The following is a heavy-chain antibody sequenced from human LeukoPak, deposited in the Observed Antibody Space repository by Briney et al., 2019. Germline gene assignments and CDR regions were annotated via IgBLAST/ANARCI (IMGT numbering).Heavy chain of an antibody. CDR1: GYTFTGYY. CDR2: INPNSGGT. Sequence: ASVKVSCKASGYTFTGYYMHWVRQAPGQGLEWMGWINPNSGGTNYAQKFQGWVTMTRDTSISTAYMELSRLRSDDTAVYYCARGYCSGGSCSTGAFDIWGQGTMVTVSS. D-gene: IGHD2-15*01. V-gene: IGHV1-2*04. J-gene: IGHJ3*02. CDR3: ARGYCSGGSCSTGAFDI.